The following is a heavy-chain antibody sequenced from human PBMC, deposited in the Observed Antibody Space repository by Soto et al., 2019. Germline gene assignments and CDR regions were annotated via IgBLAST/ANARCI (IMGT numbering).Heavy chain of an antibody. CDR3: AREGRLEWLLYGRGDAYDF. CDR1: GFTFSSYG. D-gene: IGHD3-3*01. V-gene: IGHV3-30*03. CDR2: ISSDGSKR. J-gene: IGHJ3*01. Sequence: QVQLVESGGGVVQPGRSLTLSCAVSGFTFSSYGIHWVRQAPGKGLEWVAAISSDGSKRYYADSVKGRFTISRDNSKKPLYLQMSSLKPEDTAVYHCAREGRLEWLLYGRGDAYDFWGQGTMVTVSS.